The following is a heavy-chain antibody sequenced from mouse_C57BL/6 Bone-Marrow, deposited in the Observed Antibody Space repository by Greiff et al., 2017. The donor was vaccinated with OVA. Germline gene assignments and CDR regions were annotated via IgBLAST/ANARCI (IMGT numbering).Heavy chain of an antibody. V-gene: IGHV1-7*01. D-gene: IGHD4-1*01. CDR1: GYTFTSYL. J-gene: IGHJ2*01. CDR2: INPSSGYT. Sequence: QVQLQQSGAELAKPGASVKLSCKASGYTFTSYLMHWVKQRPGQGLEWIGYINPSSGYTTYNQTFKDKATLTADKSSSTAYMQLSSLTYEDSAVYDCAKNWGCFDYWGQGTTITVSS. CDR3: AKNWGCFDY.